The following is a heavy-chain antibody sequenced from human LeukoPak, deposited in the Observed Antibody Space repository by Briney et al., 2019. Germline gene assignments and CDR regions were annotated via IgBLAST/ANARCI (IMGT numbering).Heavy chain of an antibody. CDR1: GYTFTGYY. J-gene: IGHJ6*02. CDR2: INPNSGGT. D-gene: IGHD3-9*01. V-gene: IGHV1-2*02. Sequence: ASVKVSCKASGYTFTGYYMHWVRQAPGQGLEWMGWINPNSGGTNYAQKFQGRVTMTRDTSISTAYMELSRLRSDDTAVYYCARVTSSYDILTGYYQSTYGTDVWGQGTTVTVSS. CDR3: ARVTSSYDILTGYYQSTYGTDV.